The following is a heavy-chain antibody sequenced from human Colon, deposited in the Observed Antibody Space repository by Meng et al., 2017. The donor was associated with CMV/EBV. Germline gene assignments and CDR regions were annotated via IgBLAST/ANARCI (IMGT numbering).Heavy chain of an antibody. D-gene: IGHD6-13*01. CDR2: IDPSSGGT. J-gene: IGHJ5*02. CDR1: CYPFSGSY. V-gene: IGHV1-2*02. CDR3: ARYTASHGTSGFDP. Sequence: AACYPFSGSYMLWVRQPPGQGLEWMGWIDPSSGGTNYAQKFRGRVTMTRDTSISTAYMELSRLRSDDTAMYYCARYTASHGTSGFDPWGQGTLVTVSS.